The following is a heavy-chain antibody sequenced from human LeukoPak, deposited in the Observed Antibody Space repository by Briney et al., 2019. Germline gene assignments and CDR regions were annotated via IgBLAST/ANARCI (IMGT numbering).Heavy chain of an antibody. D-gene: IGHD5-18*01. CDR1: GGSISSYY. CDR3: ARVRYSGYSYGPYLFDY. V-gene: IGHV4-59*01. CDR2: IYYSGST. J-gene: IGHJ4*02. Sequence: SETLSLTCTAAGGSISSYYWSWLRQPPGKGLWWIGNIYYSGSTNYNPSLKSRVTISVDTSKNQFSLKLSSVTAADTAVYYCARVRYSGYSYGPYLFDYWGQGTLVTVSS.